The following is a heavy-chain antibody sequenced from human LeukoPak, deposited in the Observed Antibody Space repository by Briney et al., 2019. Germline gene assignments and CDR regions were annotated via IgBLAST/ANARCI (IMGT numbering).Heavy chain of an antibody. Sequence: SVKVSLTASGGTFSSYAISWVRQPPAQGLELMGGIIPIFGTANYAQKYQGRVTITADKSTSTAYMELSSLRSEDTAVYYCARGAGDIVVVPAAWSPYFDYWGQGTLVTVSS. CDR2: IIPIFGTA. CDR1: GGTFSSYA. CDR3: ARGAGDIVVVPAAWSPYFDY. J-gene: IGHJ4*02. D-gene: IGHD2-2*01. V-gene: IGHV1-69*06.